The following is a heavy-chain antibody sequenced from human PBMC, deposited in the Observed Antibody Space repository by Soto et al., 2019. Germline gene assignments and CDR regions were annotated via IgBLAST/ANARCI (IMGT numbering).Heavy chain of an antibody. CDR2: ISSSSSTI. Sequence: EVQLVESGGGLVQPGGSLRLSCAASGFTFSSYSMNWVRQAPGKGLEWVSYISSSSSTIYYADSVKGRFTISRDNAKNSLYLQTNSLRDEDTAVYYCARDHDSSGWYDAFDIWGQGTMGTVSS. CDR3: ARDHDSSGWYDAFDI. CDR1: GFTFSSYS. V-gene: IGHV3-48*02. D-gene: IGHD6-19*01. J-gene: IGHJ3*02.